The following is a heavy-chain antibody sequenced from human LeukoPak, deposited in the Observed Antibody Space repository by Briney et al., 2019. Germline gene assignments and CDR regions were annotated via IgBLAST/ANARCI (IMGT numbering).Heavy chain of an antibody. V-gene: IGHV3-48*03. Sequence: PGGSLRLSCAASGFTFSSYEMNWVRQAPGKGLEWVSYISSSGSTIYYADSVKGRFTISRDNAKNSLYLQMNSLRAEDTAVYYCASGSYYSPIPNPPDYWGQGTLVTVSS. J-gene: IGHJ4*02. CDR2: ISSSGSTI. D-gene: IGHD1-26*01. CDR3: ASGSYYSPIPNPPDY. CDR1: GFTFSSYE.